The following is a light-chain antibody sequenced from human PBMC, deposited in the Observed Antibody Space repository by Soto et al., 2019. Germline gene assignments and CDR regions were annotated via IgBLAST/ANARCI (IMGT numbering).Light chain of an antibody. J-gene: IGLJ1*01. V-gene: IGLV2-14*03. CDR1: SSDVGGYNY. Sequence: QSVLTQPASVSGSPGQSIAISCTGTSSDVGGYNYVSWYQQHPGKAPKLMIYDVNNRPSGVSNRFSGSKSGNTASLTISGPRVGDGPYYYGCSYPPSSTTLFGTGTKLPVL. CDR2: DVN. CDR3: CSYPPSSTTL.